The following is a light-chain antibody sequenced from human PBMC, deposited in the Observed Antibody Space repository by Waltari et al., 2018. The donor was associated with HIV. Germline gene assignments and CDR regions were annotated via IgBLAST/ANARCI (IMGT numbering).Light chain of an antibody. J-gene: IGLJ3*02. Sequence: SYELTQPPSVSVSPGQTARITCPGDALPKQYAYWYHQKPGQAPVLVIYKDTERPSVIPERFSGSSSGTTVTLTISGVQAEDEADYYCQSADSSGTWVFGGGTKLTVL. CDR2: KDT. CDR1: ALPKQY. V-gene: IGLV3-25*03. CDR3: QSADSSGTWV.